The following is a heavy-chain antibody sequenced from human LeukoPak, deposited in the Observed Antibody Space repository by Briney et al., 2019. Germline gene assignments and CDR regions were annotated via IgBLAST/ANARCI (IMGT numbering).Heavy chain of an antibody. CDR3: AREGGPYRPLDY. J-gene: IGHJ4*02. CDR1: GGSISNYY. Sequence: SETLSLTCTVSGGSISNYYWSWIRQPPGKGLEWIGYISYSGSTNYNPSLKSRVTISVDTSKNQFSLKLSSVTAVDTAVYYCAREGGPYRPLDYSGQGTLVTVAS. V-gene: IGHV4-59*01. CDR2: ISYSGST.